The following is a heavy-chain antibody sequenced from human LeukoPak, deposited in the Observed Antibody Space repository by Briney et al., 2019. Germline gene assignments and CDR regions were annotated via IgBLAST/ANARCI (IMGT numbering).Heavy chain of an antibody. CDR1: GFTFSSYS. CDR3: ARAQMEGNYDIFQYFDY. J-gene: IGHJ4*02. CDR2: ISSSSSYI. V-gene: IGHV3-21*01. Sequence: GGSLRLSCAASGFTFSSYSMNWVRQAPGKGLEWVSSISSSSSYIYYADSVKGRFTISRDNAKNSLYLQMNSLRAEDTAVYYCARAQMEGNYDIFQYFDYWGQGTLVTVSS. D-gene: IGHD3-9*01.